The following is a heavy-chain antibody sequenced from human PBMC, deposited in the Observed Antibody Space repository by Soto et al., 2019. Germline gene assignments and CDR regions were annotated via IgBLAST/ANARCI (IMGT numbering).Heavy chain of an antibody. CDR2: ISYDGSNK. CDR1: GFTFSSYG. V-gene: IGHV3-30*18. D-gene: IGHD3-10*01. CDR3: AKVPLVDGSGSSDLY. J-gene: IGHJ4*02. Sequence: QVQLVESGGGVVQPGRSLRLSCAASGFTFSSYGMHWVRQAPGKGLEWVAVISYDGSNKYYADSVKGRFTISRDNSKNTQYLKMNSLGAEDTAVYYCAKVPLVDGSGSSDLYWGQGTLVTVSS.